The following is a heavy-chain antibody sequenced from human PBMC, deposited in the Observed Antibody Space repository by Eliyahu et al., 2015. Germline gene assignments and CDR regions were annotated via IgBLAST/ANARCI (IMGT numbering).Heavy chain of an antibody. CDR2: IVGSGXST. J-gene: IGHJ4*02. Sequence: EVQLLXSGGGLVLPGGSLRLSCAXXGFTFSSXVMTXVRQAPGKGLEWVSSIVGSGXSTYYADSVKGRFTISRDNSKNTLFLQMNSLRAEDTALYYCAKGLRGNYAEWGQGTLVTVSS. D-gene: IGHD4-23*01. CDR1: GFTFSSXV. V-gene: IGHV3-23*01. CDR3: AKGLRGNYAE.